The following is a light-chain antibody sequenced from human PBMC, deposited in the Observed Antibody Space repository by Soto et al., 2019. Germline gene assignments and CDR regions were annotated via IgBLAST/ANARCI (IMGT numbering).Light chain of an antibody. CDR1: SSDVGGYNY. Sequence: QSALTRPASVSGSPGQSITISCTGTSSDVGGYNYVSWYQQHPGKAPKLMIYDVSNRPSGVSNRFSGSKSGNTTSLTISGLLAEDEPVYHSSYYTSSSTLLYVFGTGTKVTVL. V-gene: IGLV2-14*01. CDR2: DVS. J-gene: IGLJ1*01. CDR3: SYYTSSSTLLYV.